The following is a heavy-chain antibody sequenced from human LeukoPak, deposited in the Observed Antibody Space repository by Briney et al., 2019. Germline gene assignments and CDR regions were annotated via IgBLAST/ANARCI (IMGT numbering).Heavy chain of an antibody. CDR3: ARGNGRWLKPRDAFDI. Sequence: QPGRSLRLSCAASGFTFSSYGMHWVRQAPGKGLEWVAVIWYDGSNKYYADSVKGRFTISRDNSKNTLYLQMNSLRAEDTAVYYCARGNGRWLKPRDAFDIWGQGTMVTVSS. CDR1: GFTFSSYG. CDR2: IWYDGSNK. V-gene: IGHV3-33*01. J-gene: IGHJ3*02. D-gene: IGHD5-24*01.